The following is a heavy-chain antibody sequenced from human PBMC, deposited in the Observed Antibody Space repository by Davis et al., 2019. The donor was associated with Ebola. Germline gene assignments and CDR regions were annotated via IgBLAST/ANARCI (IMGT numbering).Heavy chain of an antibody. CDR2: INHSGST. Sequence: SETLSLTCAVYGGSFSGYYWSWIRQPPGKGLEWIGEINHSGSTNYNPSLKSRVTISVDTSKNQFSLKLRSVTAADTAVYYCARRAIFGVVRGFDYWGQGTLVTVSS. CDR1: GGSFSGYY. V-gene: IGHV4-34*01. CDR3: ARRAIFGVVRGFDY. D-gene: IGHD3-3*01. J-gene: IGHJ4*02.